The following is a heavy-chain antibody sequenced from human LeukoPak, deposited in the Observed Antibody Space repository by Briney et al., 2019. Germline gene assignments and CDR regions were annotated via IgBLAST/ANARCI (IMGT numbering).Heavy chain of an antibody. CDR1: GFTFSSYL. CDR3: ARDRDFRIDY. J-gene: IGHJ4*02. CDR2: IKSDGSST. V-gene: IGHV3-74*01. Sequence: GGSLRLSCAASGFTFSSYLMFWVRQARGKGLVWVSRIKSDGSSTNYADSVKGRFTISRDNAKNTLYLQMNSLRAEDTAVYYCARDRDFRIDYWGQGTLVTVSS. D-gene: IGHD3-3*01.